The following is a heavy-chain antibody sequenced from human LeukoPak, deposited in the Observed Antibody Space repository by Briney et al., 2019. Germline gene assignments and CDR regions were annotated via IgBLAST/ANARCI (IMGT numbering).Heavy chain of an antibody. V-gene: IGHV4-30-2*01. CDR3: ARGKGGIIDY. CDR1: GGSISSGGYY. Sequence: SQTLSLTCTVSGGSISSGGYYWSWIRQHPGKGLEWIGYIYHSGSTYYNPSLKSRVTISVDRSKNQFSLKLSSVTAADTAVYYCARGKGGIIDYWGQGTLVTVSS. CDR2: IYHSGST. D-gene: IGHD1-26*01. J-gene: IGHJ4*02.